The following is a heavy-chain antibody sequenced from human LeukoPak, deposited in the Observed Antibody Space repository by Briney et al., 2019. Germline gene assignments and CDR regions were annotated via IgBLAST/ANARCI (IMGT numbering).Heavy chain of an antibody. CDR2: ISSSSSYI. CDR3: ARDLRLDY. CDR1: GFTFSSYS. J-gene: IGHJ4*02. V-gene: IGHV3-21*01. Sequence: GGSLRLSCAASGFTFSSYSMNWVRQVPGKGLEWVSSISSSSSYIYHADSVKGRFTISRDNAKNSLYLQMNSLRAEDTAVYYCARDLRLDYWGQGTLVTVSS.